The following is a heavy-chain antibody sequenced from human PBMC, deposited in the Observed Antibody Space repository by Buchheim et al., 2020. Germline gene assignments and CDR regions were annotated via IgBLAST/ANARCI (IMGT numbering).Heavy chain of an antibody. CDR3: ARDPPSGCNWFDP. J-gene: IGHJ5*02. Sequence: QVQLQQWGAGLLKPSETLSLTCAVYGGSFSGYYWSWIRQPPGKGLEWIGEINHSGSTNYNPSLKSRVTISVDTSKNQFSLKLSSVTAADTAVYYCARDPPSGCNWFDPWGQGTL. CDR1: GGSFSGYY. CDR2: INHSGST. D-gene: IGHD3-22*01. V-gene: IGHV4-34*01.